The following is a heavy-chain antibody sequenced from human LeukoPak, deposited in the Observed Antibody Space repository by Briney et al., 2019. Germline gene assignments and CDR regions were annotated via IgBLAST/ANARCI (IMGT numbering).Heavy chain of an antibody. V-gene: IGHV4-59*08. CDR1: GGSISSYY. J-gene: IGHJ4*02. Sequence: SVTLSLTCTVSGGSISSYYWSWIRQPPGKGLEWIGYIYYSGSTNYNPSLKSRVTISVDTSKNQFSLKLSSVTAADTAVYYCASISSGYYAYWGQGTLVTVSS. CDR3: ASISSGYYAY. CDR2: IYYSGST. D-gene: IGHD3-22*01.